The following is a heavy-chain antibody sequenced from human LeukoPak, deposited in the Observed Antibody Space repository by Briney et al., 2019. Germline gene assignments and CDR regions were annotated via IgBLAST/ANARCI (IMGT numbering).Heavy chain of an antibody. Sequence: GESLKISCKGSAYSFTSYWISWVRQMPGKGLEWMGRIDPSDSYTNYSPSFQGHVTISADKSITTAYLQWSSLKASDTAMYYCARHLSDRSNGYSSRDFDYWGQGTLVTVSS. D-gene: IGHD5-12*01. CDR1: AYSFTSYW. V-gene: IGHV5-10-1*01. J-gene: IGHJ4*02. CDR3: ARHLSDRSNGYSSRDFDY. CDR2: IDPSDSYT.